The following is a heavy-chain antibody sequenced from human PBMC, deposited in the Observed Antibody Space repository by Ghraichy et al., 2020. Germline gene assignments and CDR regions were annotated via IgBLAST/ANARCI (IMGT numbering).Heavy chain of an antibody. CDR1: GFTFRNYW. CDR2: IKEDGSEI. Sequence: GGSLRLSCAASGFTFRNYWMNWVRQAPGKGLEWVANIKEDGSEIYYADSLKGRLTISRDNAENSLYLQMDSLRVEDTAVYYCARLRQETGARDYWGQGTLVTVSS. V-gene: IGHV3-7*01. J-gene: IGHJ4*02. CDR3: ARLRQETGARDY. D-gene: IGHD7-27*01.